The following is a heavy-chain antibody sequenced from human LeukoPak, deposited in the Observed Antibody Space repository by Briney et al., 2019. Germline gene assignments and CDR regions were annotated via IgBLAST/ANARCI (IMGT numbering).Heavy chain of an antibody. CDR1: GFTFSSYS. Sequence: PGGSLRLSCAASGFTFSSYSMNWVRQAPGKGLEWVSSISSSSTYIYYADSVKGRFTISRDNAKNSLYLQMNGLRAEDTAVYYCAKDNVAAAGRYFDYWGQGTLVTVSS. J-gene: IGHJ4*02. CDR2: ISSSSTYI. V-gene: IGHV3-21*01. D-gene: IGHD6-13*01. CDR3: AKDNVAAAGRYFDY.